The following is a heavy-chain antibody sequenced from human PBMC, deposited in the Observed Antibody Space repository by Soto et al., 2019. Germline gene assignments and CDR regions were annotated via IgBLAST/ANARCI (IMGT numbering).Heavy chain of an antibody. V-gene: IGHV1-46*01. CDR3: ARDLLAGDF. J-gene: IGHJ4*02. CDR2: INPMSGST. Sequence: QVQLVQSGAEVKKPGASVKVSCRASGYTFTNYYIHWVRQAPGQGLEWMAIINPMSGSTNYAQNFQGRVTLTMDTSTTTVYMALISLRFEDTAVYFCARDLLAGDFWGQGTLVTVSS. CDR1: GYTFTNYY. D-gene: IGHD3-10*01.